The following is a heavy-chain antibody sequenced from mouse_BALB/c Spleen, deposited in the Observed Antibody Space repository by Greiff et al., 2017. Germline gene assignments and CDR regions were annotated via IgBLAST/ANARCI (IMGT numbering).Heavy chain of an antibody. Sequence: EVQLQQSGPELVKPGASVKISCKASGYTFTDYNMHWVKQSHGKSLEWIGYIYPYNGGTGYNQKFKSKATLTVDNSSSTAYMELRSLTSEDSAVYYCARYYYGNYGYFDVWGAGTTVTVAS. J-gene: IGHJ1*01. CDR1: GYTFTDYN. V-gene: IGHV1S29*02. D-gene: IGHD2-1*01. CDR2: IYPYNGGT. CDR3: ARYYYGNYGYFDV.